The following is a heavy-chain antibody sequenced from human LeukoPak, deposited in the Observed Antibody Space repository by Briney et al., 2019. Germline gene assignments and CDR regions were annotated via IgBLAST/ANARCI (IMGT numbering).Heavy chain of an antibody. CDR3: ARDGVVPAANHYYGMDV. Sequence: SVKVSCKASGGTFSSYAISWVRQAPGQGLERMGRIIPILGIANYAQKFQGRVTITADKSTSTAYMELSSLRSEDTAVYYCARDGVVPAANHYYGMDVWGQGTTVTVSS. J-gene: IGHJ6*02. CDR1: GGTFSSYA. V-gene: IGHV1-69*04. CDR2: IIPILGIA. D-gene: IGHD2-2*01.